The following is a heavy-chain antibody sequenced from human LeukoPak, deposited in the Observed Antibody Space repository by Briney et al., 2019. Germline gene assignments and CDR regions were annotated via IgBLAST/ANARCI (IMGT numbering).Heavy chain of an antibody. CDR2: ISGSGGST. V-gene: IGHV3-23*01. J-gene: IGHJ4*02. CDR1: GFTFSSYA. Sequence: GGSLRLSCAASGFTFSSYAMSWVRQAPGRGLEWVAAISGSGGSTYYADSVKGRFTSSRDNFKNTLYLQMNRLRAEDTAVYYGSKEVIGGVSFHYWGQGTLVTVSS. D-gene: IGHD1-26*01. CDR3: SKEVIGGVSFHY.